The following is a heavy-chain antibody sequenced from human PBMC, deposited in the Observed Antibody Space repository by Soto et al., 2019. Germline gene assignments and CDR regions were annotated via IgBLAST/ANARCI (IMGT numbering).Heavy chain of an antibody. J-gene: IGHJ4*02. V-gene: IGHV1-69*19. CDR2: ISPMFGAA. Sequence: QVQLVQSGAEMKKPGSSVKVSCQSSGGTFNTYAMNWVRQAPGQGPEWMGDISPMFGAANYAPKFQDRVTITADESTGTSYMQLSSFTSEDTALYFCAREVQVQTPAFVYWGQGTLVTVSS. CDR3: AREVQVQTPAFVY. D-gene: IGHD3-10*01. CDR1: GGTFNTYA.